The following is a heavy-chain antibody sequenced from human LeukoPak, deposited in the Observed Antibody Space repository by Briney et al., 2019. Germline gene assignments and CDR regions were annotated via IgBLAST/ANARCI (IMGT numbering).Heavy chain of an antibody. CDR2: ITWNSGSI. J-gene: IGHJ4*02. CDR1: GFTFDDYA. V-gene: IGHV3-9*03. D-gene: IGHD1-26*01. CDR3: AKATQLTGSSPFDY. Sequence: PGRSLRFSCAASGFTFDDYAMHWVRQAPGKGLEWVSGITWNSGSIGYADSVRGRFTISRDNAKNSLYLQMNSLRDEDMAFYYCAKATQLTGSSPFDYWGQGTLVTVSS.